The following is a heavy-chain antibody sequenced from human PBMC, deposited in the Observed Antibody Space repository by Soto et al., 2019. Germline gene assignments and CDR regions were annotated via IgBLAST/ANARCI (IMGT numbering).Heavy chain of an antibody. CDR1: GFTFSSYA. CDR3: ARDYGLTVTSNYYYYGMDV. J-gene: IGHJ6*02. D-gene: IGHD4-17*01. Sequence: PGGSLRLSCAASGFTFSSYAMHWVRQAPGKGLEWVAVISYDGSNKYYADSVKGRFTISRDNSKNTLYLQMNSLRAEDTAVYYCARDYGLTVTSNYYYYGMDVWGQGTTVTVSS. V-gene: IGHV3-30-3*01. CDR2: ISYDGSNK.